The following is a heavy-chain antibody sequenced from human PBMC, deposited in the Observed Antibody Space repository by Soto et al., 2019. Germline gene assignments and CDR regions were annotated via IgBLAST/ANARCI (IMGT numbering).Heavy chain of an antibody. CDR2: IIPIFGTA. CDR1: GGTFSSYA. CDR3: AHGGYGGITGTGGAVDI. V-gene: IGHV1-69*06. Sequence: QVQLVQSGAEVKKPGSSVKVSCKASGGTFSSYAISWVRQAPGQGLEWMGGIIPIFGTANYAQKFQGRVTITADKSTSTAYMELSSLRSEDTAVYYCAHGGYGGITGTGGAVDIWGRGTMVTVSS. J-gene: IGHJ3*02. D-gene: IGHD1-20*01.